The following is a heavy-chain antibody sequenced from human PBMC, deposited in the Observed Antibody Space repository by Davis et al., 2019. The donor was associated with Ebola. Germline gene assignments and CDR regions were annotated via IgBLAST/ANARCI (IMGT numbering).Heavy chain of an antibody. D-gene: IGHD3-16*01. J-gene: IGHJ4*02. CDR1: RGSISSHY. Sequence: SETLSLTCTVSRGSISSHYWSWIRQTPGKGLEWIGCITYRGSTKYNPSLRNRVTISVDTSKSQFSLKMTSVTAADTAVYYCARDDKVMHFDFWGQGTLVTVSS. CDR3: ARDDKVMHFDF. CDR2: ITYRGST. V-gene: IGHV4-59*11.